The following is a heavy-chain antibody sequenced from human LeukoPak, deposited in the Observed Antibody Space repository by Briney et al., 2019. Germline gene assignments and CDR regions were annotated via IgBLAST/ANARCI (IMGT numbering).Heavy chain of an antibody. D-gene: IGHD1-26*01. CDR2: ISAYNGNT. CDR1: GYTFTSYG. V-gene: IGHV1-18*01. Sequence: ASVKVSCKASGYTFTSYGISWVRQAPGQGLEWMGWISAYNGNTNYAQKVQGRVTMTTDTSTSTAYMELRSLRSDDTAVYYCAREHYPDGWFDPWGQGTLVTVSS. CDR3: AREHYPDGWFDP. J-gene: IGHJ5*02.